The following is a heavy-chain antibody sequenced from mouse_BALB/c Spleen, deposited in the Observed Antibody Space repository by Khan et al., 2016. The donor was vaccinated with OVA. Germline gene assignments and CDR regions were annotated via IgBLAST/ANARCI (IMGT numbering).Heavy chain of an antibody. J-gene: IGHJ1*01. CDR1: GFPLSRYT. CDR2: IWAGGSP. D-gene: IGHD1-2*01. Sequence: VQLQQSGPGLVAPSQSLSITCTVSGFPLSRYTVHWIRQPPGKGLEWLGMIWAGGSPDYNSALKSRLTINKDNSKSQVFLTMNSLQTDDTAVYYCVRNRDGRSYWYFDVWGAGTTVTVSS. V-gene: IGHV2-6-4*01. CDR3: VRNRDGRSYWYFDV.